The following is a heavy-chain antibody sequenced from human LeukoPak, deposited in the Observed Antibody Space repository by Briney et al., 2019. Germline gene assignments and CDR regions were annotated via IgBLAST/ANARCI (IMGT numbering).Heavy chain of an antibody. CDR1: GGSISSSSYY. CDR2: MYYSGSA. V-gene: IGHV4-39*01. CDR3: ARLYSGTRPPDY. Sequence: SETLSLTCTVSGGSISSSSYYWGWIRQPPGKGLEWIGSMYYSGSAYYNPSLKSRVTISGDTSKNQLSVKLSSVTAADTAVYYCARLYSGTRPPDYWGQGTLVTVSS. D-gene: IGHD3-10*01. J-gene: IGHJ4*02.